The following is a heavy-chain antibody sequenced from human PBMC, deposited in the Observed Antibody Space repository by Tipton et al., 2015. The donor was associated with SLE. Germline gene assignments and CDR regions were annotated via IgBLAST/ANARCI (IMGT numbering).Heavy chain of an antibody. Sequence: GSLRLSCAASGFTFSDHDVYWVRHSAGKGLEWVSGIGISGETHFPDSVRGRFTASRDNAKNSFHLQMNNLRVEDTAVYYCARGGAHCGGSCFFFDYWGQGTLVTV. J-gene: IGHJ4*02. CDR2: IGISGET. CDR1: GFTFSDHD. V-gene: IGHV3-13*01. D-gene: IGHD2-21*01. CDR3: ARGGAHCGGSCFFFDY.